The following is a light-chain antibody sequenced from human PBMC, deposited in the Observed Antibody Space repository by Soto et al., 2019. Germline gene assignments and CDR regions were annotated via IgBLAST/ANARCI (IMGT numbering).Light chain of an antibody. Sequence: QSVLTQPASVSGSPGQSITISCTGTSSDVGGYNYVSWYQQHPGKAPKLMIYDVSNRPSGVSNRFSGSKSGNTASLTISGLQAEAEDEYYCSSYTSSSSTLYVFGTGTKLTVL. CDR2: DVS. J-gene: IGLJ1*01. V-gene: IGLV2-14*01. CDR3: SSYTSSSSTLYV. CDR1: SSDVGGYNY.